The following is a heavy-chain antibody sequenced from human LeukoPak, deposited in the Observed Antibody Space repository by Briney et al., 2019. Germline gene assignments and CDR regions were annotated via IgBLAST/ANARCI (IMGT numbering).Heavy chain of an antibody. J-gene: IGHJ4*02. D-gene: IGHD2-21*01. CDR3: ASGERTYFDY. CDR1: GGSISSSSYY. CDR2: IYYSGST. V-gene: IGHV4-39*07. Sequence: SETLSLTCTVSGGSISSSSYYWGWIRQPPGKGLEWIGSIYYSGSTYYNPSLKSRVTISIDKSKNQFSLKLSSVTAADTAVYYCASGERTYFDYWGQGTLVTVSS.